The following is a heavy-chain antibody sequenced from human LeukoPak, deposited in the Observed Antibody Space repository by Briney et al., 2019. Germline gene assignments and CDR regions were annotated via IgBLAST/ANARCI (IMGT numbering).Heavy chain of an antibody. CDR3: AKDISRNFVVVPAADY. CDR1: GFTFDDYA. CDR2: ISGDGGST. Sequence: PGGSLRLSCAASGFTFDDYAMHWVRQPPGKSLEWVSLISGDGGSTYYADSVKGRFTVSRDNSKNSLYLQMNSLRTDDTALYYCAKDISRNFVVVPAADYWGQGTLVTVSS. V-gene: IGHV3-43*02. J-gene: IGHJ4*02. D-gene: IGHD2-2*01.